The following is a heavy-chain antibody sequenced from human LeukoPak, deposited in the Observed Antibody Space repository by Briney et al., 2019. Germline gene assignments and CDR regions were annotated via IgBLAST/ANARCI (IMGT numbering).Heavy chain of an antibody. Sequence: GGSLRLSCVASGFTFSDYEMHWIRQAPGKGLEWVSTISGSGAYTYYADSVKGRFTISRDNSKNTLYLQMNSLRAEDTAVYYCAKYFASGSYYKLPHWGQGTLVTVSS. CDR1: GFTFSDYE. D-gene: IGHD3-10*01. V-gene: IGHV3-23*01. J-gene: IGHJ1*01. CDR2: ISGSGAYT. CDR3: AKYFASGSYYKLPH.